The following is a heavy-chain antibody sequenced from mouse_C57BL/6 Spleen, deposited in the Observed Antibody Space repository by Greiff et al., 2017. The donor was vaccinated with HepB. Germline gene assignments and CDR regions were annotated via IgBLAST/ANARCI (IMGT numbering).Heavy chain of an antibody. CDR1: GYSFTSYY. CDR3: ASYDYDWFAY. J-gene: IGHJ3*01. D-gene: IGHD2-4*01. Sequence: VQLQQSGPELVKPGASVKISCKASGYSFTSYYIHWVKQRPGQGLEWIGWIYPGSGNTKYNEKFKGKATLTADTSSSTAYMQLSSLTSEDSAVYYCASYDYDWFAYWGQGTLVTVSA. V-gene: IGHV1-66*01. CDR2: IYPGSGNT.